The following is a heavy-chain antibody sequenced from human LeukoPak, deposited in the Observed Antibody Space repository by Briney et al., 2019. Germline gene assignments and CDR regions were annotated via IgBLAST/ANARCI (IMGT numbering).Heavy chain of an antibody. CDR3: AKGYCSSTSCSYFDY. CDR2: IRYDGSNK. J-gene: IGHJ4*02. V-gene: IGHV3-30*02. CDR1: GFTFSSYG. D-gene: IGHD2-2*01. Sequence: GGSLRLSCAASGFTFSSYGMHWVRQAPGKGLEWVAFIRYDGSNKYYADSVKGRFTISRDNSKNTLYLQMNSLRAEDTAVYYCAKGYCSSTSCSYFDYWGQGTLVTVSS.